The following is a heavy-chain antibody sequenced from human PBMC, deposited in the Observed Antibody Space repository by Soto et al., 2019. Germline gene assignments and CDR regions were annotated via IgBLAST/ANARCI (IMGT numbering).Heavy chain of an antibody. V-gene: IGHV5-10-1*01. CDR1: GYSFTSYW. CDR3: ARLGSDSGKSGYSYGTYYCGMDV. J-gene: IGHJ6*02. Sequence: GESLKISCKGSGYSFTSYWISWVRQMPGKGLEWMGRIDPSDSYTNYSPSFQGHVTISADKSISTAYLQWSSLKASDTAMYYWARLGSDSGKSGYSYGTYYCGMDVWGQGTTVTVS. CDR2: IDPSDSYT. D-gene: IGHD5-18*01.